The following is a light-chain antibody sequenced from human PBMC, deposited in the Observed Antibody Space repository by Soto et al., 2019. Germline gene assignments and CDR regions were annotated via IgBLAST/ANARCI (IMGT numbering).Light chain of an antibody. Sequence: QSLLTQPPSVSGGPGQRVTISCTWSSSHNRAGYDVHWYQQLPGTAPKLLIYVNTNRPSGVPDRFSGSKSGTSASLAITGLQAEDEADYYCQSYDSSLSASYVFGTGTKVTVL. J-gene: IGLJ1*01. CDR3: QSYDSSLSASYV. CDR2: VNT. CDR1: SSHNRAGYD. V-gene: IGLV1-40*01.